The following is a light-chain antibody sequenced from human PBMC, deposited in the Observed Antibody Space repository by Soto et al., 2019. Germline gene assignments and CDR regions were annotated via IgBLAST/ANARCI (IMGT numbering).Light chain of an antibody. J-gene: IGKJ1*01. CDR2: DAS. Sequence: AIQLTQSPSSLSASVGDRVTITCRASQGISSASAWYQQKPGKPPKLLIYDASSLKSGVPSRFSGSGSGTDFTLTISGLEPDDLAVYYCLQYGSSPRTFGRGTKVDIK. CDR3: LQYGSSPRT. V-gene: IGKV1-13*02. CDR1: QGISSA.